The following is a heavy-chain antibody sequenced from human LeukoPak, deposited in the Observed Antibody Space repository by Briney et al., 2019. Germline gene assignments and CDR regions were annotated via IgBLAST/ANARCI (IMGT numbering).Heavy chain of an antibody. D-gene: IGHD3-16*02. CDR1: GFTFSSYA. CDR2: ISGSGGST. Sequence: GGSLRLSCAASGFTFSSYAMSWVRQAPGKGLEWVSAISGSGGSTYYADSVKGRFTISRDNSKNTLYLQMNSLRTEDTAVYYCARGVVLIATSGNDYWGQGTLVTVSS. V-gene: IGHV3-23*01. CDR3: ARGVVLIATSGNDY. J-gene: IGHJ4*02.